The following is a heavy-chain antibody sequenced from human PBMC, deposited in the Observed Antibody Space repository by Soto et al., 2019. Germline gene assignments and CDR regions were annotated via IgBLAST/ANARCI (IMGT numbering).Heavy chain of an antibody. CDR2: ISYDGSNK. Sequence: GGSLRLSCAASGFTFSSYAMHWVRQAPGKGLEWVAVISYDGSNKYYADSVKGRFTISRDNSKNTLYLQRNSLRAEDTAVYDCARGGGGDCYRCNYYYYYGMDVWGQGTTVTVSS. V-gene: IGHV3-30-3*01. J-gene: IGHJ6*02. D-gene: IGHD2-21*02. CDR1: GFTFSSYA. CDR3: ARGGGGDCYRCNYYYYYGMDV.